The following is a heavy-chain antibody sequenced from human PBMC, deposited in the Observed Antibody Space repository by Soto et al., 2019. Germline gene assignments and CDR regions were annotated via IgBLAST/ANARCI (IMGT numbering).Heavy chain of an antibody. V-gene: IGHV4-30-4*02. CDR1: GGSISSGDYY. CDR2: IYYSGST. D-gene: IGHD2-2*01. Sequence: PSETLSLTCTVSGGSISSGDYYWSWIRQPPGKGLEWIGYIYYSGSTYYNPSLKSRVTISVDTSKNQFSLKLSSVTAADTAVYYCARVVMGDIVLVPAAMPAQVGFDYWGQGTLVTVSS. CDR3: ARVVMGDIVLVPAAMPAQVGFDY. J-gene: IGHJ4*02.